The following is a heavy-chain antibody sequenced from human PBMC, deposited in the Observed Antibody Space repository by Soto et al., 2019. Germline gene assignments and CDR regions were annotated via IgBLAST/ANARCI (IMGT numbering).Heavy chain of an antibody. Sequence: HVQLVQSGAEVKKPESSVKVSCKAPGATFSTYAISWVRQAPGQGLEWMGGIIPMFGTANYAQRFQDRVTITADESTNTVYMELSSLRSEDTAVYFCASGIQLWLRRINNGYSGWGQGTLVTVSS. CDR3: ASGIQLWLRRINNGYSG. J-gene: IGHJ4*02. CDR1: GATFSTYA. CDR2: IIPMFGTA. D-gene: IGHD5-18*01. V-gene: IGHV1-69*12.